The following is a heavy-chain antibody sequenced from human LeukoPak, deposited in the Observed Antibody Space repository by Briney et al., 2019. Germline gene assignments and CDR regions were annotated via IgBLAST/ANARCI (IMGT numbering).Heavy chain of an antibody. V-gene: IGHV3-48*04. CDR1: GFSFSTYS. D-gene: IGHD1-1*01. J-gene: IGHJ4*01. Sequence: GGSLRLSCAASGFSFSTYSMNWVRQAPGKGLEWVSYIVGSSSTIYYADSVKGRFTISRDNAKNSLYLQMDSLRAEDTAVYYCATDSPETAAFDYWGQEPWSPSPQ. CDR2: IVGSSSTI. CDR3: ATDSPETAAFDY.